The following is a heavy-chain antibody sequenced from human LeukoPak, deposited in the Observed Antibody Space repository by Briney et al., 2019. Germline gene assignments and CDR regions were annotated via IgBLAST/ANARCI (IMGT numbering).Heavy chain of an antibody. CDR2: IRSKANSYAT. V-gene: IGHV3-73*01. D-gene: IGHD3-10*01. CDR3: SSGSPYYYHYMDV. J-gene: IGHJ6*03. CDR1: GFTFSGSA. Sequence: GGSLRLSCAASGFTFSGSAMHWVRQASGKGLEWVGRIRSKANSYATAYAASVKGRFTISRDDSKNTAYLQMNSLKTEDTAVYYCSSGSPYYYHYMDVWGKGTTVTVSS.